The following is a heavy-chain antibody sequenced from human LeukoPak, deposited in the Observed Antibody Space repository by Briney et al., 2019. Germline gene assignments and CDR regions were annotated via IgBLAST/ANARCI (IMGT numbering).Heavy chain of an antibody. CDR2: IIPIFGTA. CDR1: GYTFTSYG. J-gene: IGHJ3*02. Sequence: SVKVSCKASGYTFTSYGISWVRQAPGQGLEWMGGIIPIFGTANYAQKFQGRVTITADESTSTAYMELSSLRSEDTAVYYCAREYSSSSGAFDIWGQGTMVTVSS. CDR3: AREYSSSSGAFDI. D-gene: IGHD6-6*01. V-gene: IGHV1-69*13.